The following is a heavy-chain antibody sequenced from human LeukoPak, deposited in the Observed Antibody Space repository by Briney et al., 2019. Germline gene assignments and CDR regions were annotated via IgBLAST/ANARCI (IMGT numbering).Heavy chain of an antibody. J-gene: IGHJ6*03. CDR3: ARGAADSSSTSYYYYYYMDV. CDR2: MNPNSGNT. CDR1: GYTFTSYD. D-gene: IGHD6-6*01. Sequence: ASVKVSCKASGYTFTSYDINWVRQATGQGLEWMGWMNPNSGNTGYAQKFQGRVTITADKSTSTAYMELSSLTSEDTAVYYCARGAADSSSTSYYYYYYMDVWGKGTTVTVSS. V-gene: IGHV1-8*03.